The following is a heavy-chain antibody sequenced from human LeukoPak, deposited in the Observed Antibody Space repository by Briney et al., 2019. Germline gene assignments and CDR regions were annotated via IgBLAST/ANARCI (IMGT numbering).Heavy chain of an antibody. Sequence: SETLSLTCTVSGASISSYYWSWIRQPPGKGLEWIGYIYYSGSTNYNPSLKSRVTISVDTSKNQFSLKLSSVTAADTAVYYCATPDCSSTSCYVWDYYYGMDVWGQGTTVTVSS. J-gene: IGHJ6*02. V-gene: IGHV4-59*01. CDR1: GASISSYY. D-gene: IGHD2-2*01. CDR3: ATPDCSSTSCYVWDYYYGMDV. CDR2: IYYSGST.